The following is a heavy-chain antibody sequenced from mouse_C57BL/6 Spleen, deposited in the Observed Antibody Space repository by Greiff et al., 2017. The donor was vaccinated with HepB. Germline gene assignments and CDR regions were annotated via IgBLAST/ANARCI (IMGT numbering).Heavy chain of an antibody. V-gene: IGHV1-80*01. Sequence: LQESGAELVKPGASVKISCKASGYAFSSYWMNWVKQRPGKGLEWIGQIYPGDGDTNYNGKFKGKATLTADKSSSTAYMQLSSLTSEDSAVYFCARGNPYAMDYWGQGTSVTVSS. J-gene: IGHJ4*01. CDR2: IYPGDGDT. CDR3: ARGNPYAMDY. D-gene: IGHD2-1*01. CDR1: GYAFSSYW.